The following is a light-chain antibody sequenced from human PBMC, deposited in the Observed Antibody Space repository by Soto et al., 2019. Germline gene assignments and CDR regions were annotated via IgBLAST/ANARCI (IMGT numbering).Light chain of an antibody. CDR3: QQCNSYLGT. J-gene: IGKJ1*01. CDR1: QSISNL. V-gene: IGKV1-5*03. Sequence: DIPMTQSPSTLSASVGDRVTITCRASQSISNLLAWYQQKPGKAPKLLIYKASTLESGVPSRFSGSGSGTEFTLTISSLQPDDFATYYCQQCNSYLGTFGQGTKVEIK. CDR2: KAS.